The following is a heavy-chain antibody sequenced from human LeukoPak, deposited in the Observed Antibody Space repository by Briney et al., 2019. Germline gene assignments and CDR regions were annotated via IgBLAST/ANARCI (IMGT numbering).Heavy chain of an antibody. D-gene: IGHD2-21*01. CDR1: GGSFSGYY. CDR2: IYTSGST. CDR3: AREASYCGGDCLLDY. V-gene: IGHV4-4*07. J-gene: IGHJ4*02. Sequence: SETLSLTCAVYGGSFSGYYWSWIPQPAGKGLEWIGRIYTSGSTNYNPSLKSRLTMSVDTSKNQFSLKLTSVTAADTAVYYCAREASYCGGDCLLDYWGQGTLVTVSS.